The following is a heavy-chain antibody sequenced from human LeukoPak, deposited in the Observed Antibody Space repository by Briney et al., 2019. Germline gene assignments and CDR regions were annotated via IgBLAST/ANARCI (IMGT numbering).Heavy chain of an antibody. CDR2: ISSSGSTI. CDR3: ARERGRDTAMAPDY. D-gene: IGHD5-18*01. J-gene: IGHJ4*02. CDR1: GFTFSDYY. V-gene: IGHV3-11*01. Sequence: KPGGSLRLSCAASGFTFSDYYMSWIRQAPGKGLEWVSYISSSGSTIYYADSVKGRFTISRDNAKNSLYLHMNSLRAEDTAVYYCARERGRDTAMAPDYWGQGTLVTVSS.